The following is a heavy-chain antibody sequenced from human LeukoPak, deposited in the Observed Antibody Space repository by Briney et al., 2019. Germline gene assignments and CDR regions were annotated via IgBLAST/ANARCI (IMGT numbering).Heavy chain of an antibody. V-gene: IGHV5-51*01. Sequence: GESLKISCMASGYIFTSCWIGWVRQMPGRGLEWMGIIYPQDSETRYSPSFQGQVAISVDKSITTAYLQWSSLKASDTAMYYCARVRPGSYYFDYWGQGTLVTVSS. CDR2: IYPQDSET. CDR3: ARVRPGSYYFDY. CDR1: GYIFTSCW. J-gene: IGHJ4*02. D-gene: IGHD3-10*01.